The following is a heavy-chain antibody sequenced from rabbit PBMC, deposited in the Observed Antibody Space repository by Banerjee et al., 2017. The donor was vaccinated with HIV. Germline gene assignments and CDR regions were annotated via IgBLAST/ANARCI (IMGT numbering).Heavy chain of an antibody. Sequence: QEQLEESGGDLVKPEGSLTLTCKASGFDLSSYHYMCWVRQAPGKRPEWIACIATGSSGSTWYASWAKGRFTISRTSSTTVALQMTSLTAADTATYFCARDLAGVIGWNFNFWGPGTLVTVS. CDR1: GFDLSSYHY. V-gene: IGHV1S45*01. CDR3: ARDLAGVIGWNFNF. D-gene: IGHD4-1*01. CDR2: IATGSSGST. J-gene: IGHJ6*01.